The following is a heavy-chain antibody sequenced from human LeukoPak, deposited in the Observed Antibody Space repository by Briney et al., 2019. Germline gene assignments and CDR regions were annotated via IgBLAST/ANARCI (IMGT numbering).Heavy chain of an antibody. D-gene: IGHD2-15*01. J-gene: IGHJ4*02. Sequence: TGGSLRLSCAASGFTFSSYSMNWVRQAPGKGLEWVSSISSSSSYIYYADSVKGRFTISRDNAKNSLYLQMNSLRAEDTAVYYCARYGGRAGSDYWGQGTLVTVSS. V-gene: IGHV3-21*01. CDR2: ISSSSSYI. CDR1: GFTFSSYS. CDR3: ARYGGRAGSDY.